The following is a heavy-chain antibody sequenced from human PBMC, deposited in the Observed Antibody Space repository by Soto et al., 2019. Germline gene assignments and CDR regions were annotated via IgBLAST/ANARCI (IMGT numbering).Heavy chain of an antibody. D-gene: IGHD6-19*01. CDR3: TTGDIDSSGWYFIPGAAFDI. V-gene: IGHV3-15*07. CDR2: IKSKTDGGTT. CDR1: GFTFSNAW. J-gene: IGHJ3*02. Sequence: EVQLVESGGGLVKPGGSLILSCAASGFTFSNAWMNWVRQAPGKGLEWVGRIKSKTDGGTTDYAAPVKGRFTISRDDSKNTLYLQMNSLKTEDTAVYYCTTGDIDSSGWYFIPGAAFDIWGQGTMVTVSS.